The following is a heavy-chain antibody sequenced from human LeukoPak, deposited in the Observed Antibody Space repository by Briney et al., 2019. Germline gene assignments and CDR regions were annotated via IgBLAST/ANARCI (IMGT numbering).Heavy chain of an antibody. J-gene: IGHJ5*02. CDR2: ISSSGSTI. CDR3: ARVELWFGERFDP. Sequence: GSLRLSCSASGFTFIDYYKSWMRQAAGRGLVWVSYISSSGSTIYYADSVKGRFTISRDNAKNSLYLQMNSLRAEDTAVYYCARVELWFGERFDPWGQGTLVTVSS. D-gene: IGHD3-10*01. CDR1: GFTFIDYY. V-gene: IGHV3-11*04.